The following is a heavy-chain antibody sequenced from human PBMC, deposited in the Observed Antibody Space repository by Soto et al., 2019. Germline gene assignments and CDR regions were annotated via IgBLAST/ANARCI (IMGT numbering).Heavy chain of an antibody. CDR2: IDPSDGSA. J-gene: IGHJ5*02. D-gene: IGHD3-9*01. CDR3: GRALPRSPIFNP. V-gene: IGHV1-46*01. CDR1: GYSLSSYS. Sequence: ASVKVSCKASGYSLSSYSIHWVRQAPGQGLEWMGVIDPSDGSATYAQKFQGRVSMTRDMSTSTVYMEMSRLTFEDTAVYFCGRALPRSPIFNPWGQGTQVTVSS.